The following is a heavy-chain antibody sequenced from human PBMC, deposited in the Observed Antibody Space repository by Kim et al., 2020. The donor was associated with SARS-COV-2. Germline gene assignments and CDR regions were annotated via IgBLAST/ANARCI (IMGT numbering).Heavy chain of an antibody. D-gene: IGHD3-10*01. CDR3: ARFVYGSGSYYTPLDAFDI. Sequence: SRVTISMDTSKNQFSLKLSSVTAADTAVYYCARFVYGSGSYYTPLDAFDIWGQGTMITVSS. V-gene: IGHV4-39*07. J-gene: IGHJ3*02.